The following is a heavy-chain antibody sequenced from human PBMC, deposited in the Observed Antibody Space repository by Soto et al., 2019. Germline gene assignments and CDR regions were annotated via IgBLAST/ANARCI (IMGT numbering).Heavy chain of an antibody. D-gene: IGHD3-10*01. CDR1: GFSLSTSGVG. V-gene: IGHV2-5*02. CDR2: VYWDDDK. Sequence: QITLKESGPTLVKPTQTLTLTCTFSGFSLSTSGVGVGWIRQPPGKALEWLALVYWDDDKRYSSSLKSRVTITRDPSKYQVVLTMTNMDPVDTATYYCVRLLWFGELSWGQGTLVTVSS. CDR3: VRLLWFGELS. J-gene: IGHJ5*02.